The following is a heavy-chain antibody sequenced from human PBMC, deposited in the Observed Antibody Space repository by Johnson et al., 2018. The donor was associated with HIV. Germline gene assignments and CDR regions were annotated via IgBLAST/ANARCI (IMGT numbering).Heavy chain of an antibody. CDR3: ARSNWNYGDAFDI. J-gene: IGHJ3*02. Sequence: VQLVESGGVVVQPGGSLRLSCAASGFTFDDYAMHWVRQAPGKGLEWVSLISWDGGSTYYADSVKGRFTISRDNSKRTLYLQMSSLRAEDAAIYYCARSNWNYGDAFDIWGQGTMVTVSS. CDR2: ISWDGGST. V-gene: IGHV3-43D*03. D-gene: IGHD1-7*01. CDR1: GFTFDDYA.